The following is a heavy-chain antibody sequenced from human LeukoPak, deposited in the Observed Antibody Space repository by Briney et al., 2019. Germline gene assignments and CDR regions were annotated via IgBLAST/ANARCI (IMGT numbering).Heavy chain of an antibody. J-gene: IGHJ4*02. Sequence: SETLSLTCTVSGDPISSHYWTWIRQPPGKGLEWVGYIHYSGTTNYNPSLKSRITTSLDTSRNQFSLKLNSVTAADTAVYYCARGGWSLDYWGQGTLVTVSS. D-gene: IGHD6-19*01. CDR3: ARGGWSLDY. CDR2: IHYSGTT. V-gene: IGHV4-59*11. CDR1: GDPISSHY.